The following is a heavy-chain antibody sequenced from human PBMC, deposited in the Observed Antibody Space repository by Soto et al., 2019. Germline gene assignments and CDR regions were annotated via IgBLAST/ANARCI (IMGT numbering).Heavy chain of an antibody. CDR1: GFTFSSYS. J-gene: IGHJ6*02. V-gene: IGHV3-21*01. Sequence: GGSLRLSCAASGFTFSSYSMNWVRQAPGKGLEWVSSISSSSSYIYYADSVKGRFTISRENAKNSLYLQMNSLRAEDTAVYYCARGVSMVRGYGGMDVWGQGTTVTVSS. D-gene: IGHD3-10*01. CDR3: ARGVSMVRGYGGMDV. CDR2: ISSSSSYI.